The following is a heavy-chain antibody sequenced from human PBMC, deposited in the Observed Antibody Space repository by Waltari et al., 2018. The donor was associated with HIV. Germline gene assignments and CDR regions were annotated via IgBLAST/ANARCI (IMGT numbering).Heavy chain of an antibody. V-gene: IGHV1-8*01. J-gene: IGHJ4*02. CDR1: GYPFTSYD. CDR2: MTPNSGKT. Sequence: QVLLVQSGAELKKPGASVKVSCKAYGYPFTSYDINWVRQATGQGLEWMGWMTPNSGKTGYAQKFQGRVTMNRNTSISTAYMELSSLRSDDTAVYYCARGGYTYGDDYWGQGTLVTVSS. CDR3: ARGGYTYGDDY. D-gene: IGHD5-18*01.